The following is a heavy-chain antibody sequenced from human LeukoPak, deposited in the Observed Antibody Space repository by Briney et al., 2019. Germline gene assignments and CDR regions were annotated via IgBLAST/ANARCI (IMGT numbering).Heavy chain of an antibody. CDR2: ISAYNGNT. CDR1: GYTFTGYY. D-gene: IGHD6-19*01. J-gene: IGHJ4*02. V-gene: IGHV1-18*04. Sequence: ASVKVSCKASGYTFTGYYMHWVRQAPGQGLEWMGWISAYNGNTNYAQKLQGRVTMTTDTSTSTAYMELRSLRSDDTAVYYCARALRHIAVAAPIDYWGQGTLVTVSS. CDR3: ARALRHIAVAAPIDY.